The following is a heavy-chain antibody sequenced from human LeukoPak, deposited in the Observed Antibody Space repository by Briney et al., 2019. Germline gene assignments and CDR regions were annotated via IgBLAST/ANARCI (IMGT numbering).Heavy chain of an antibody. CDR2: MSGSGAST. D-gene: IGHD3-22*01. J-gene: IGHJ4*02. Sequence: GGSLRLSCAASGFTFSNYAMSWVRQAPGKGLEWVSAMSGSGASTFYADSVKGRFTISRDNSKNTLYLQMNSLRARDTALYYCAKGKDTYNYDSSGYYFGEYWGQGTLVTVST. V-gene: IGHV3-23*01. CDR3: AKGKDTYNYDSSGYYFGEY. CDR1: GFTFSNYA.